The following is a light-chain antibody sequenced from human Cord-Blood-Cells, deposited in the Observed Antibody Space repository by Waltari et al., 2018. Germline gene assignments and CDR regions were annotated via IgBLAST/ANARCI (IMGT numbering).Light chain of an antibody. CDR1: QSVSSSY. V-gene: IGKV3-20*01. CDR3: QQYGSSPRT. CDR2: GAS. J-gene: IGKJ1*01. Sequence: EIVLTQSPGTLSLSPGERATLSCRASQSVSSSYLACYQQKPGQAPRLLIYGASSRATGIPDRVSGSGSGTDFTLTISRLEPEDFAVYYCQQYGSSPRTFGQGTKVEIK.